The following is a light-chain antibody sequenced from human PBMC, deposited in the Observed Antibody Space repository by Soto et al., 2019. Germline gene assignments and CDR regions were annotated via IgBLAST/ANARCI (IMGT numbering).Light chain of an antibody. V-gene: IGLV2-8*01. CDR3: SSHGGINNVV. CDR1: SNDIGGYNY. Sequence: QSVLTQPPSASGSPGQSVTISCTGTSNDIGGYNYVSWYQHDPGKAPKLMIYEVTKRPSGVPDRFSGSKSANTASLTVSGLQAEDEAVYYCSSHGGINNVVFGGGTKVTVL. J-gene: IGLJ3*02. CDR2: EVT.